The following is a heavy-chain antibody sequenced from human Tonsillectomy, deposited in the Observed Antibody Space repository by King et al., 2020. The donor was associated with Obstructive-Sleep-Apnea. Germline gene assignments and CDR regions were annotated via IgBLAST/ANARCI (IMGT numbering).Heavy chain of an antibody. CDR1: GITFSSYA. J-gene: IGHJ4*02. Sequence: VQLVESGGGWVQPGGSLRLSCAASGITFSSYAMTWARQAPGKGPEWVSSITDSGAGTYYADSVKGRFTISRDNSKNTLYLQMNSLRVEDTAVYYCGGRGTVFGVSDYDYWGQGTLVTVSS. CDR3: GGRGTVFGVSDYDY. V-gene: IGHV3-23*04. D-gene: IGHD3-3*01. CDR2: ITDSGAGT.